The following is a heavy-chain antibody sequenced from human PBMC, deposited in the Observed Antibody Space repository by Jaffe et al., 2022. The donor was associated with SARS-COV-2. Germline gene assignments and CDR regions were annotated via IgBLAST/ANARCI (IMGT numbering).Heavy chain of an antibody. J-gene: IGHJ4*02. CDR1: GFTFNNYA. CDR2: MSGSGGRT. Sequence: EVQLLESGGGLVQPGGSLRLSCSASGFTFNNYAMNWVRQAPGKGLEWVSTMSGSGGRTQYADSVKGRFTISRDNSKNTLYLQMNSLRAGDTAVYYCAKEGRQIQGFMGLEFDCWGQGTLVTVSS. D-gene: IGHD3-16*01. V-gene: IGHV3-23*01. CDR3: AKEGRQIQGFMGLEFDC.